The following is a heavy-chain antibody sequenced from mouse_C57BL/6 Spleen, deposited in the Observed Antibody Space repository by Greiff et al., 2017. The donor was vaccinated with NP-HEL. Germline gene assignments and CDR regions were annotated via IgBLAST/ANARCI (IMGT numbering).Heavy chain of an antibody. CDR3: AIYSGSIYWYFDV. Sequence: QVQLQQPGAELVKPGASVKVSCKASGYTFTSYWMHWVKQRPGQGLEWIGRIHPSDSDTNYNQKFKGKATLTVDKSSSTAYMPLSSLTSEDSAVYYCAIYSGSIYWYFDVWGTGTTVTVSS. CDR2: IHPSDSDT. D-gene: IGHD1-1*01. V-gene: IGHV1-74*01. J-gene: IGHJ1*03. CDR1: GYTFTSYW.